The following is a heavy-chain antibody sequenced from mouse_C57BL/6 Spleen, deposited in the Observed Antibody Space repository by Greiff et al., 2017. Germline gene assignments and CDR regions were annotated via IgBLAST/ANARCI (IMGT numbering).Heavy chain of an antibody. J-gene: IGHJ2*01. D-gene: IGHD1-1*01. CDR3: ARDPYYNGSGYHYFDY. CDR1: GYAFTNYL. CDR2: INPGGGST. Sequence: QVQLQQSGADLVRPGTSVKVSCKASGYAFTNYLIEWVQQRPGQGLEWIGVINPGGGSTNYNEKFKGKATLTADKTTSTTYMQLSSLTSEDSAVYFCARDPYYNGSGYHYFDYWGQGTTLTVSS. V-gene: IGHV1-54*01.